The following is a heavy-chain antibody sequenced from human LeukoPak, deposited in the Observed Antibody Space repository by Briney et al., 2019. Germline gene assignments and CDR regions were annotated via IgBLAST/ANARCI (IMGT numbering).Heavy chain of an antibody. J-gene: IGHJ5*02. D-gene: IGHD3-10*01. Sequence: SETLSLTCTVSGGSISSYYWSWIRQPAGKGLEWIGRIYTSGSTNYNPSLKSRVTMSVDTSKNQFSLKLSSVTAADTAVYYCARDFKSPYGSGSPLRPWFDPWGQGTLVTVSS. CDR2: IYTSGST. CDR3: ARDFKSPYGSGSPLRPWFDP. V-gene: IGHV4-4*07. CDR1: GGSISSYY.